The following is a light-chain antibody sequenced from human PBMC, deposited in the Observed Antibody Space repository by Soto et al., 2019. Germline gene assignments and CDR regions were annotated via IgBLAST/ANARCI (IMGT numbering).Light chain of an antibody. V-gene: IGLV2-14*01. J-gene: IGLJ2*01. Sequence: QSALTQPDSVSGYPGQSITISCTGTSSDVGGYNHVSWYQHSPGKAPKLIVFAVSDRSSGVSHRFSGSKSGNTASLTISGLQAEDEADYYCCSYTCLSTVVLVGGTKVTFL. CDR2: AVS. CDR1: SSDVGGYNH. CDR3: CSYTCLSTVV.